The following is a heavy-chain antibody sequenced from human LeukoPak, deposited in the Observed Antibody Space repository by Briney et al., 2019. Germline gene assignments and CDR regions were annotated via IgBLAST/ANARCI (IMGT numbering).Heavy chain of an antibody. Sequence: PGGSLRLSCAATGFTFSSYWMHWVRHAPGKGLVWVSRINSDGSSTSYADAVKGRFTISRDNAKNTLYLQMNSLRAEDTAVYYCAKDKGWGYSAYDCYGMDVWGQGTTVTVSS. D-gene: IGHD1-26*01. CDR2: INSDGSST. J-gene: IGHJ6*02. CDR3: AKDKGWGYSAYDCYGMDV. CDR1: GFTFSSYW. V-gene: IGHV3-74*01.